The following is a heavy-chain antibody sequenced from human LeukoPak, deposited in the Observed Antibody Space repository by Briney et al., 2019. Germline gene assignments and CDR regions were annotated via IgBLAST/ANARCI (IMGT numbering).Heavy chain of an antibody. J-gene: IGHJ4*02. V-gene: IGHV1-18*01. D-gene: IGHD6-19*01. CDR1: GYTFTTYG. Sequence: ASMKVSCKASGYTFTTYGINWLRQAPGQGLEWMGWISVYNGNTKFAQKFQARVTMTTDTSTSTAYMELRSLRSDDTVVYYCARDHIAVRPGHFDYWGQGTLVPVSS. CDR3: ARDHIAVRPGHFDY. CDR2: ISVYNGNT.